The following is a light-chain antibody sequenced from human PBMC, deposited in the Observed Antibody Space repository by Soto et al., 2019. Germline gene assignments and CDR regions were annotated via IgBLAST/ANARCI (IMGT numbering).Light chain of an antibody. Sequence: QSALTQPPSASGSPGQSVTISCTGASNDIGSSDYVSWYQQHPGKAPKLIIYGVRNRPSGTSDRFSGSKSGNTASLTISGLQAEDEADYYCSSSTRSITLVFGGGTKLTVL. CDR3: SSSTRSITLV. V-gene: IGLV2-14*01. CDR2: GVR. J-gene: IGLJ2*01. CDR1: SNDIGSSDY.